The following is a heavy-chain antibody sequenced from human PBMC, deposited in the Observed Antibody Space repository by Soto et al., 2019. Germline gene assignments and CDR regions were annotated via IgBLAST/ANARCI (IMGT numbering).Heavy chain of an antibody. J-gene: IGHJ6*02. CDR3: TRRALGPTRRSLYWFLYYYYGMDV. D-gene: IGHD4-17*01. Sequence: QVQLVQSASEVKRPWSSVKVSCNVSGGTFSTSAVSWVRQAPGQGLEWMGGILPIFNTPHYAEKFHRRLTITTDKSTHTVYMELTSLTSEDTAIYFCTRRALGPTRRSLYWFLYYYYGMDVWGQGTSVTVSS. CDR1: GGTFSTSA. V-gene: IGHV1-69*06. CDR2: ILPIFNTP.